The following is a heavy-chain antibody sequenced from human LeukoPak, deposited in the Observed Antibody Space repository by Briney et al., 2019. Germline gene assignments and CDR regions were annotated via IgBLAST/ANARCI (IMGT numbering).Heavy chain of an antibody. CDR1: GFTFSSYA. CDR3: AKVRGFWSGSDY. Sequence: GGSLRLSCAASGFTFSSYAMSWVRQAPGKGLEWVSAISGSGGSTYYADSMKGRFTISRDNSKNTLYLQMNSLRAEDTAVYYCAKVRGFWSGSDYWGQGTLVTVSS. J-gene: IGHJ4*02. D-gene: IGHD3-3*01. V-gene: IGHV3-23*01. CDR2: ISGSGGST.